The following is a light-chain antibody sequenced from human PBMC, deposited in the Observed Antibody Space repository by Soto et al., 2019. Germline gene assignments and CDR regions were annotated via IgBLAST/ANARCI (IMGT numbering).Light chain of an antibody. CDR1: QTISSW. CDR2: DAS. V-gene: IGKV1-5*01. CDR3: QQFNNYPLT. J-gene: IGKJ4*01. Sequence: DIQMTQSPSTLPASVGDRVTITCRASQTISSWLAWYQQKPGKAPDLLIYDASRLAGGVPSRFSGSESGTEFTLTIGSLQPEDFATYYCQQFNNYPLTFGGGTKVDIK.